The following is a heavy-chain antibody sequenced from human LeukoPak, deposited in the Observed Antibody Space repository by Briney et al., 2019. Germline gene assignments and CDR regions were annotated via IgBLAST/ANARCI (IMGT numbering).Heavy chain of an antibody. J-gene: IGHJ4*02. CDR1: GYTFTGYY. CDR2: INPNSGGT. V-gene: IGHV1-2*02. D-gene: IGHD3-22*01. Sequence: ASVKVSCKASGYTFTGYYMHWVRQAPGQGLEWMGWINPNSGGTNYAQKFQGRVTMTRDTSISTAYMELSRLRSDDTAVYCCASGDYYDSSGYYSDWGQGTLVTVSS. CDR3: ASGDYYDSSGYYSD.